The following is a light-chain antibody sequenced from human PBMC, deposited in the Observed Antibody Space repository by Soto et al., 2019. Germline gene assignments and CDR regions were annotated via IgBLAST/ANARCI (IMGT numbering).Light chain of an antibody. V-gene: IGLV3-21*02. CDR3: QVWDSSSDHVV. CDR2: GDS. J-gene: IGLJ2*01. CDR1: NIGSKS. Sequence: SYALTHPPSVSVAPGQTARITCESNNIGSKSVHWYQQKPGQAPVLVVYGDSDRPSGNPERFSGSNSENTAKLTITRVEAGDEADYCCQVWDSSSDHVVFGGGTKSPS.